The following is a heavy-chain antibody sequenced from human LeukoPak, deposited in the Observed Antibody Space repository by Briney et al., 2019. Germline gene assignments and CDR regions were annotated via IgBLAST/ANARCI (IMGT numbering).Heavy chain of an antibody. J-gene: IGHJ4*02. V-gene: IGHV4-39*01. CDR1: GASISSSTYY. D-gene: IGHD3-16*02. CDR3: ARVFRLGELSFWSLSYFDY. Sequence: KASETLSLTCTVSGASISSSTYYWGWIRQPPGKGLEWIGSIYYSGSTYYNPSLKSRVAISVDTSKNQFSLKLNSVTAADTAVYYCARVFRLGELSFWSLSYFDYWGQGTLATVSS. CDR2: IYYSGST.